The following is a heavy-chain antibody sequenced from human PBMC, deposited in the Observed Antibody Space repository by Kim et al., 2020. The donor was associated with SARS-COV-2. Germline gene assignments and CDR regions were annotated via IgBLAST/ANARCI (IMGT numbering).Heavy chain of an antibody. D-gene: IGHD6-13*01. CDR1: GVSISSDSYY. J-gene: IGHJ6*02. CDR2: FYYSGTT. V-gene: IGHV4-39*01. Sequence: SETLSLTCTVSGVSISSDSYYWGWIRQPPGKGLEWIGSFYYSGTTYYNPSLKSRVTIVADTSKNQLSLNQTSVTAADTAMYYCVRGLGATGTRFYYYYGMDVWGQGTTVTVSS. CDR3: VRGLGATGTRFYYYYGMDV.